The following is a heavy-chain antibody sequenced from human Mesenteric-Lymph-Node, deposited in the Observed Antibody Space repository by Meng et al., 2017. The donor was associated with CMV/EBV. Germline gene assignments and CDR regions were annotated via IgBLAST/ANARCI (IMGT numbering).Heavy chain of an antibody. J-gene: IGHJ4*02. CDR2: INHSGST. CDR1: GGSFSGYY. V-gene: IGHV4-34*01. Sequence: SLTCAVYGGSFSGYYWSWIRQPPGKGLEWIGEINHSGSTNYNPSLKSRVTISVDTSKNQFSLKLSSVTAADTAVYYCARGGRWLQLRYWGQGTLVTVSS. CDR3: ARGGRWLQLRY. D-gene: IGHD5-24*01.